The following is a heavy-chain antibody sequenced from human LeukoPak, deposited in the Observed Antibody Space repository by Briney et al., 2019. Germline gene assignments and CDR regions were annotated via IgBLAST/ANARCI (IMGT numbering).Heavy chain of an antibody. D-gene: IGHD3-3*01. CDR2: ISYDGSNK. CDR1: GFTFSSYG. V-gene: IGHV3-30*18. J-gene: IGHJ5*02. Sequence: GGSLRLSCAASGFTFSSYGMHWVRQAPGKGLKWVAVISYDGSNKYYADSVKGRFTISRDNSKNTLYLQMNSLRAEDTAVYYCAKLPAEEYYDFWSGYQGWFDPWGQGTLVTVSS. CDR3: AKLPAEEYYDFWSGYQGWFDP.